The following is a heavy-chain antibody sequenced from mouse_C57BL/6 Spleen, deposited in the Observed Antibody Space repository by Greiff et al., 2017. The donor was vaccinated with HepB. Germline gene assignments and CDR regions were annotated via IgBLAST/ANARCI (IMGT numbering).Heavy chain of an antibody. Sequence: VQLQQSGAELVRPGTSVKVSCKASGYAFTNYLIEWVKQRPGQGLEWIGVINPGSGGTNYNEKFKGKATLTADKSSSTAYMQLSSLTSEDSAVYFCARSRFYSNSWYFDVWGTGTTVTVSS. CDR1: GYAFTNYL. J-gene: IGHJ1*03. CDR3: ARSRFYSNSWYFDV. CDR2: INPGSGGT. V-gene: IGHV1-54*01. D-gene: IGHD2-5*01.